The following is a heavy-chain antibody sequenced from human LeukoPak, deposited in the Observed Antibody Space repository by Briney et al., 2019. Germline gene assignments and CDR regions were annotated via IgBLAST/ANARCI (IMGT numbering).Heavy chain of an antibody. CDR2: IKQDGSEK. J-gene: IGHJ4*02. Sequence: GGSLRLSCAASGFTLSSYWMSWVRQAPGKGLEWVANIKQDGSEKYYVDSVKGRFTISRDNAKNSLYLQMNSLRAEDTAVYYCARTGTYYDILTGYYPTSFDYWGQGTLVTVSS. CDR1: GFTLSSYW. D-gene: IGHD3-9*01. CDR3: ARTGTYYDILTGYYPTSFDY. V-gene: IGHV3-7*03.